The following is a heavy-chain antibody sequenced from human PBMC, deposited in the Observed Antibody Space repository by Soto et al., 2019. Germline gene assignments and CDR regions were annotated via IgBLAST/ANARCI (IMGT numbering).Heavy chain of an antibody. J-gene: IGHJ1*01. CDR3: ARGDHIVVVTAIPGYFQH. V-gene: IGHV3-33*01. Sequence: QVQLVESGGGVVQPGRSLRLSCAASGFTFSSYGMHWVRQAPGKGLEWVAVIWYDGSNKYYADSVKGRFTISRDNSKNALYLQMNSRRAEDKVVYYCARGDHIVVVTAIPGYFQHWGQGTLVTVSS. CDR2: IWYDGSNK. D-gene: IGHD2-21*02. CDR1: GFTFSSYG.